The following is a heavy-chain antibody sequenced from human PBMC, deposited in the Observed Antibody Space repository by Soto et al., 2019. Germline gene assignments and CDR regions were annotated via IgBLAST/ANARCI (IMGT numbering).Heavy chain of an antibody. CDR1: GFTFSSYA. J-gene: IGHJ4*02. CDR3: AKVPSYGGNDY. V-gene: IGHV3-23*01. D-gene: IGHD4-17*01. Sequence: GGSLRLSCAASGFTFSSYAVNWVRQAPGKGLEWVSGITGSGNSAYYAESVKGRFTISRDNSKNTLYLQMNSLRAEDTAVYYCAKVPSYGGNDYWGQGTLVTVSS. CDR2: ITGSGNSA.